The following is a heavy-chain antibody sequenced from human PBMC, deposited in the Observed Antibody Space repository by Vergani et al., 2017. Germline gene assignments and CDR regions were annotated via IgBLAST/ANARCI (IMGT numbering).Heavy chain of an antibody. J-gene: IGHJ1*01. D-gene: IGHD3-10*02. CDR3: ARGPGYYYVGYFQH. V-gene: IGHV3-23*01. CDR2: ISSDGGST. Sequence: EVQLLESGGGLVQPGGSLRLSCAASGFTFSTYAMTWVRQAPGKGLEWVSTISSDGGSTYYADSVKGRFTISRDNSKNTMYLQMNSLRAEDTAVYYCARGPGYYYVGYFQHWGQGTLVTVSS. CDR1: GFTFSTYA.